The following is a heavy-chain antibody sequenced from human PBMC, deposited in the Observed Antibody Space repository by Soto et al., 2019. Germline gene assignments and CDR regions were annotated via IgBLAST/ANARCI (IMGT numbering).Heavy chain of an antibody. D-gene: IGHD3-9*01. CDR2: IYPGDSDI. Sequence: PGESLKISCKGSGYSFNKYWIGWVRQMPGKGLEWMGVIYPGDSDIRYGPSFQGQVTISVDKTTSTAYLQWRSLKASDTAVYYCARLFSPNPKKKYFFFYGWDVWGKGTTATVPS. CDR3: ARLFSPNPKKKYFFFYGWDV. J-gene: IGHJ6*04. CDR1: GYSFNKYW. V-gene: IGHV5-51*01.